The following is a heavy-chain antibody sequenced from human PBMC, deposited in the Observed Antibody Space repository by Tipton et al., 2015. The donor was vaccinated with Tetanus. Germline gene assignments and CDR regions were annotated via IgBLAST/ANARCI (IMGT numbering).Heavy chain of an antibody. D-gene: IGHD3-16*01. CDR1: GGSISSGGYY. Sequence: TLSLTCTVSGGSISSGGYYWSWIRQHPGKGLEWIGYIYYSGSTYYNPSLKSRVTISVDTSKNQCSLKLSSVTAADTAVYYCARVPPVITFGGAITFDYWGQGTLVTVSS. V-gene: IGHV4-31*03. J-gene: IGHJ4*02. CDR2: IYYSGST. CDR3: ARVPPVITFGGAITFDY.